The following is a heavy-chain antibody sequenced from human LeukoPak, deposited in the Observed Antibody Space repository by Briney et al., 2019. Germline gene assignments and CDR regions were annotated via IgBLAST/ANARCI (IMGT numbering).Heavy chain of an antibody. J-gene: IGHJ6*02. D-gene: IGHD3-22*01. CDR2: IIPSGGST. V-gene: IGHV1-46*01. CDR1: GYTFTSYY. CDR3: ARWWDDGSGYSYLYGMDV. Sequence: GASVTVSCKASGYTFTSYYMHWVRQAPGQGLEWMGIIIPSGGSTSYAQKFQGRVTMTRDTSTSTVYMELSSLRSEDTAVYYCARWWDDGSGYSYLYGMDVWGQGTTVTVSS.